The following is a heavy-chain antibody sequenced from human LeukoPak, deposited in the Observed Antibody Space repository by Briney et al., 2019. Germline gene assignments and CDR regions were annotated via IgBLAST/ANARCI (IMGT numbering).Heavy chain of an antibody. J-gene: IGHJ4*02. CDR3: ARGGPYWSSGYYYYFDY. V-gene: IGHV3-23*01. CDR1: GFTFSSYA. CDR2: LSGSGDRT. Sequence: GGSLRLSCAASGFTFSSYAMAWVRQASGKGLEWVSGLSGSGDRTFYADSVKGRFTITRDNSKNTLYLQMNNLRAEDTAVYYCARGGPYWSSGYYYYFDYWGQGTLVTVSS. D-gene: IGHD3-22*01.